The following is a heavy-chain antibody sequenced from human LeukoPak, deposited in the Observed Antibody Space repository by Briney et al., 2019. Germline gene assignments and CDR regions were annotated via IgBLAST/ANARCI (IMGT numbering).Heavy chain of an antibody. V-gene: IGHV3-7*01. J-gene: IGHJ4*02. CDR3: ARDRESESDSEGDY. CDR1: GFTFSRFW. CDR2: IKQGGSEI. D-gene: IGHD4-11*01. Sequence: GGSLRLSCSAAGFTFSRFWMSWVRQAPGKVLEYVALIKQGGSEIFHMDSVKGRFTISRDDAKNSLYLQMNSLRVEDTALYYCARDRESESDSEGDYWGQGTLVTVSS.